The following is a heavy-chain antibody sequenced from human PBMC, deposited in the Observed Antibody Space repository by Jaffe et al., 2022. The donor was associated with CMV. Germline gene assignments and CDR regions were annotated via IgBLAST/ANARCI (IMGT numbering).Heavy chain of an antibody. Sequence: QVQLVQSGAEVKKPGASVKVSCKASGYTFTSYGISWVRQAPGQGLEWMGWISAYNGNTNYAQKLQGRVTMTTDTSTSTAYMELRSLRSDDTAVYYCARDPTSYDSSGYYYPPPFDYWGQGTLVTVSS. CDR3: ARDPTSYDSSGYYYPPPFDY. J-gene: IGHJ4*02. CDR2: ISAYNGNT. V-gene: IGHV1-18*04. CDR1: GYTFTSYG. D-gene: IGHD3-22*01.